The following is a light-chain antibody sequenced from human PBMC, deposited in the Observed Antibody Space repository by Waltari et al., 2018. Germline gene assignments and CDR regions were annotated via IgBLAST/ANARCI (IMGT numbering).Light chain of an antibody. CDR1: ALPNHN. Sequence: SSELTQPPSLSVSPGQTARITCSGDALPNHNTYWYQQKSGQAPLLMIYKDNQRPSGVPERFSGSKSGTTVTLTVSGVQAEDEADYYCQSADSSGTLKWFFGGGTKLTVL. CDR2: KDN. V-gene: IGLV3-25*03. J-gene: IGLJ2*01. CDR3: QSADSSGTLKWF.